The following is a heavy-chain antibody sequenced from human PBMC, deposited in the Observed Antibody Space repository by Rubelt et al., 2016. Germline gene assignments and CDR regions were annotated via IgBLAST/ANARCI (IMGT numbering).Heavy chain of an antibody. CDR3: AREEGSGGYGMDV. J-gene: IGHJ6*02. Sequence: QVQLQQWGAGLLKPSETLSLTCAVYGGSFSGYYWSWIRQPPGKGLEWIGEINHSGSTTYNPSLKSRVTISVDTSKNQFSRKLSSVNAADTAVNYCAREEGSGGYGMDVWGQGTTVTVSS. V-gene: IGHV4-34*01. CDR1: GGSFSGYY. D-gene: IGHD3-10*01. CDR2: INHSGST.